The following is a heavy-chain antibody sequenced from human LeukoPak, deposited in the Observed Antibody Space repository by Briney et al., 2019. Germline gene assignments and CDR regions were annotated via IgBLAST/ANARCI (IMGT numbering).Heavy chain of an antibody. J-gene: IGHJ4*02. Sequence: SETLSLTCTVSGASVSSNYWSWIRQSAAKGLEWIGCISISDGTNYSPSLKSRVSMSVDASKNQFSLILTSATAADAAVYYCARLRRNGNDWYADDSWGQGILVTVSS. CDR3: ARLRRNGNDWYADDS. D-gene: IGHD6-19*01. CDR1: GASVSSNY. V-gene: IGHV4-4*07. CDR2: ISISDGT.